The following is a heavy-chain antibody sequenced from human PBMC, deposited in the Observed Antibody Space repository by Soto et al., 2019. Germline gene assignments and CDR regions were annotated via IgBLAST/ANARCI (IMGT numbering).Heavy chain of an antibody. V-gene: IGHV1-8*01. Sequence: ASVKVSCKASGYTFTSYDINWVRQATGQGLEWMGWMNPNSGNTGYAQKFQGRVTMTRNTSISTAYMELSSLRSEDTAVYYCAKIEYYYDSSGYEPQNFDIWGQGTMVTVSS. CDR1: GYTFTSYD. CDR2: MNPNSGNT. D-gene: IGHD3-22*01. CDR3: AKIEYYYDSSGYEPQNFDI. J-gene: IGHJ3*02.